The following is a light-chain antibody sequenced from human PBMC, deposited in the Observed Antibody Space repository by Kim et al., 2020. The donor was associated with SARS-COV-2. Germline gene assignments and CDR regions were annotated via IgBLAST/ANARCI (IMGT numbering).Light chain of an antibody. Sequence: SPGERATLTCRASQSVSSSYLAWYQQKPGQAPRLLIYSTSTRATSIPDRFSGSGSVTDFTLTISRLEPEDFAVYFCQQYGSSPGTFGQGTKVDIK. CDR3: QQYGSSPGT. CDR1: QSVSSSY. J-gene: IGKJ1*01. V-gene: IGKV3-20*01. CDR2: STS.